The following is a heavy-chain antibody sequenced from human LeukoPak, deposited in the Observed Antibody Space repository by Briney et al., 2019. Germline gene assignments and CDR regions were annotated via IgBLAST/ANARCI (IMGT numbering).Heavy chain of an antibody. CDR2: MNPNSGNT. Sequence: ASVKVSCKASGYTFTSYDINWVRQATGQGLEWMGWMNPNSGNTGYAQKFQGRVTITRNTSISTPYMELSSLRSEDTAVYYCARSGSYEDYFDYWGQGTLVTVSS. J-gene: IGHJ4*02. CDR1: GYTFTSYD. CDR3: ARSGSYEDYFDY. V-gene: IGHV1-8*03. D-gene: IGHD1-26*01.